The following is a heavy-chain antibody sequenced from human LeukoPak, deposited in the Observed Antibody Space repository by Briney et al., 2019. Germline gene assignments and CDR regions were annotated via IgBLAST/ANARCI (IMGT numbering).Heavy chain of an antibody. V-gene: IGHV4-59*01. CDR2: VYYSGST. Sequence: SETLSLTCTVSGGSISTYFWSWIRQPPGKGLEWIGYVYYSGSTNYNPSLKSRVTISVDTSKNQFSLKLSSVTAADTAVYYCAREGSSSDTHFDYWGQGTLVTVSS. CDR1: GGSISTYF. CDR3: AREGSSSDTHFDY. J-gene: IGHJ4*02. D-gene: IGHD6-6*01.